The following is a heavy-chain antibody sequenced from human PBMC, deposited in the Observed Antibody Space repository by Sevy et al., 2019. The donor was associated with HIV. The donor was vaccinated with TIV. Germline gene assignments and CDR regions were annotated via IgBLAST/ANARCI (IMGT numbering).Heavy chain of an antibody. D-gene: IGHD1-26*01. CDR2: IYTYHGHT. Sequence: ASVKVSCKASGYTFTNYGLTWVRQAPGQGLEWMGWIYTYHGHTNYAQKFQGRVTMTTDTSTSTAYMERRSLRSDDTAVYYCARDLVFGGSTTAEVFDVWGQGTMVTVSS. V-gene: IGHV1-18*01. CDR1: GYTFTNYG. CDR3: ARDLVFGGSTTAEVFDV. J-gene: IGHJ3*01.